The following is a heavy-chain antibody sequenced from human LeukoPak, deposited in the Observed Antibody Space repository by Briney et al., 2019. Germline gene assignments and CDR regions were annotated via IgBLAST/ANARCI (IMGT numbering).Heavy chain of an antibody. J-gene: IGHJ4*02. CDR3: ARDPNYDSGGYPFDY. CDR2: INSDGSFT. D-gene: IGHD3-22*01. CDR1: GFTFSRYW. V-gene: IGHV3-74*03. Sequence: GASLRLSCAASGFTFSRYWMHWVRQAPGKGLVWVSRINSDGSFTTYADSVEGRFTISRDNAKNTLYLQMNSLRADDTAVYYCARDPNYDSGGYPFDYWGQGTLVTVSS.